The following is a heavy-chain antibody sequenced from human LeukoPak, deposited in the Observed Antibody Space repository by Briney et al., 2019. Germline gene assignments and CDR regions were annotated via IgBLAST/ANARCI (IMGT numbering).Heavy chain of an antibody. V-gene: IGHV3-21*01. CDR2: ISSSSSYI. CDR3: AKDLGTFYYDNSDAGFDY. D-gene: IGHD3-22*01. CDR1: GFTFSSYS. J-gene: IGHJ4*02. Sequence: GGSLRLSCAASGFTFSSYSMNWVRQAPGKGLEWVSSISSSSSYIYYADSVKGRFTISRDNSKNTLYLQMNSLRAEDTAVYYCAKDLGTFYYDNSDAGFDYWGQGTLVTVSS.